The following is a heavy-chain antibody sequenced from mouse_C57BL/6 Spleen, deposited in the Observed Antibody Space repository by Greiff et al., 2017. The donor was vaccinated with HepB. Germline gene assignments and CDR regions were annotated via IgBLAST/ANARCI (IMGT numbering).Heavy chain of an antibody. CDR2: ISYDGSN. V-gene: IGHV3-6*01. CDR1: GYSITSGYY. J-gene: IGHJ4*01. D-gene: IGHD3-2*02. CDR3: ASPPSGSGAMDY. Sequence: VQLKESGPGLVKPSQSLSLTCSVTGYSITSGYYWNWIRQFPGNKLEWMGYISYDGSNNYNPSLKNRISITRDTSKNQFFLKLNSVTTEDTATYYCASPPSGSGAMDYWGQGTSVTVSS.